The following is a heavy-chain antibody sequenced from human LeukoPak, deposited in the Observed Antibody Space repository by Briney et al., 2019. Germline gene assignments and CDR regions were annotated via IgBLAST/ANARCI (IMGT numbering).Heavy chain of an antibody. Sequence: GGSLRLSCVASGFMFSDYAMSWVRQAPGKGLEWVSSISRSGGTTFYADSVKGRFNISRYLFKKAVHLEMKAIRAEDTAVYYCAKYPRPYYDVPVGYWGQGTLVTVSP. D-gene: IGHD3-3*01. CDR1: GFMFSDYA. CDR3: AKYPRPYYDVPVGY. J-gene: IGHJ4*02. CDR2: ISRSGGTT. V-gene: IGHV3-23*01.